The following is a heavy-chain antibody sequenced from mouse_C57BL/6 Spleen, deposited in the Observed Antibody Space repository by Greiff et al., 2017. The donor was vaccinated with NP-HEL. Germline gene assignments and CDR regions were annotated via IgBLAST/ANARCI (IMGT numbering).Heavy chain of an antibody. Sequence: QVQLKQPGAELVMPGASVKLSCKASGYTFTSYWMHWVKQRPGQGLEWIGEIDPSDSYTNYNQKFKGKSTLTVDKSSSTAYMQLSSLTSEDSAVYYCARRSDGYYYAMDYWGQGTSVTVSS. CDR1: GYTFTSYW. V-gene: IGHV1-69*01. CDR2: IDPSDSYT. D-gene: IGHD2-3*01. J-gene: IGHJ4*01. CDR3: ARRSDGYYYAMDY.